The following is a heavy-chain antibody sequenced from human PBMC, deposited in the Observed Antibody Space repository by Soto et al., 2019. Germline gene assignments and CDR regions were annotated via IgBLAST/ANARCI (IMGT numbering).Heavy chain of an antibody. Sequence: GGSLRLSCAASGFTCSSYWMHWVRQAPGKGLVWVSRINSDGSSTSYADSVKGRFTISRDNAKNTLYLQMNSLRAEDTAVYYCARVGWGRDGYNFIEYYFDYWGQGTLVTVSS. V-gene: IGHV3-74*01. CDR1: GFTCSSYW. D-gene: IGHD5-12*01. CDR3: ARVGWGRDGYNFIEYYFDY. CDR2: INSDGSST. J-gene: IGHJ4*02.